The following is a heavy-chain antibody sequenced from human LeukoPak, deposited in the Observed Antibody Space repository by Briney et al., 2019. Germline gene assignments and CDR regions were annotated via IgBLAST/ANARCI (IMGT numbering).Heavy chain of an antibody. D-gene: IGHD3-9*01. Sequence: GGSLRLSCAASGFTFSSYEMNWARQAPGKGLEWVSYISSSGSTIYYADSVKGRFTISRDNAKDSLYLQMNSLRAEDTAVYYCARGYDILHPFDYWGQGTLVTVSS. CDR1: GFTFSSYE. J-gene: IGHJ4*02. V-gene: IGHV3-48*03. CDR3: ARGYDILHPFDY. CDR2: ISSSGSTI.